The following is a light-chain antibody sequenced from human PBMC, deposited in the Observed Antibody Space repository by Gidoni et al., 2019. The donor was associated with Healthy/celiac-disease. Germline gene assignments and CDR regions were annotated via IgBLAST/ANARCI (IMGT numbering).Light chain of an antibody. Sequence: DIQMTQSPSSLSASVGDRVTITCLASQGISNYLAWYQQKPGKVPKLLIYDASTLQSGVPSRFSGSGSGTDFTLTISSLQPEDVATYYCQKYNSAPRVTFXGXTKVEIK. CDR1: QGISNY. V-gene: IGKV1-27*01. J-gene: IGKJ4*01. CDR2: DAS. CDR3: QKYNSAPRVT.